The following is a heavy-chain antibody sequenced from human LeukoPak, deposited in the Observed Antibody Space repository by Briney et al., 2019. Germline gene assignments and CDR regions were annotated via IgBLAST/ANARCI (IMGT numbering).Heavy chain of an antibody. CDR2: IYTSGST. Sequence: SETLSLTCTVSGGSISSYYWSWIRQPAGKGLEWIGRIYTSGSTNYNPSLKSRVTISVDTSKSQFSLKLSSVTAADTAVYYCARAGYCSSTSCYRAEYFQHWGQGTLVTVSS. J-gene: IGHJ1*01. CDR3: ARAGYCSSTSCYRAEYFQH. D-gene: IGHD2-2*01. CDR1: GGSISSYY. V-gene: IGHV4-4*07.